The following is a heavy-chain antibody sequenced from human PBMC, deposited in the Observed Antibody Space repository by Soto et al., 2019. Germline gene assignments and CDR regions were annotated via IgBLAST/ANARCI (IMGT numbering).Heavy chain of an antibody. CDR3: ARDFPWDSGYKNYYYYYGMDV. J-gene: IGHJ6*02. CDR1: GGSISSGGYY. Sequence: QVQLQESGPGLVKPSQTLSLTCTVSGGSISSGGYYWSWIRQHPGKGLEWIGYIYYSGSTYYNPSLKHRVTISVDTSKNQFSLKLSSVTAADTAVYYCARDFPWDSGYKNYYYYYGMDVWGQGTTVTVSS. V-gene: IGHV4-31*03. D-gene: IGHD5-12*01. CDR2: IYYSGST.